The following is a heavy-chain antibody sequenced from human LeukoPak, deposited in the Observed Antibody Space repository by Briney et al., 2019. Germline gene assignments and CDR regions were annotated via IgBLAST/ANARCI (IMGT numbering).Heavy chain of an antibody. D-gene: IGHD7-27*01. CDR1: GFTFSSYS. V-gene: IGHV3-21*04. CDR2: ISSSSSYI. J-gene: IGHJ5*02. CDR3: AKDPSGDLSS. Sequence: GGSLRLSCAASGFTFSSYSMNWVRQAPGKGLEWVSSISSSSSYIYYADSVKGRLTISRDNAKNSLYLQMNSLRAEDTAVYYCAKDPSGDLSSWGQGTLVTVSS.